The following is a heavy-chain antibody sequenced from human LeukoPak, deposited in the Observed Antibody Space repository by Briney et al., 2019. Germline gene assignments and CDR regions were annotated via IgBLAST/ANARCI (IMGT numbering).Heavy chain of an antibody. D-gene: IGHD3-10*01. CDR3: ATGYTGRSGSYYNSRLPHNP. J-gene: IGHJ5*02. CDR1: GFTVSSNY. V-gene: IGHV3-53*04. CDR2: IYSGGST. Sequence: GGSLRLSCAASGFTVSSNYMSWVRQAPGKGLEWVSVIYSGGSTYYADSVKGRFTISRHNSKNTLYLQMNSLGAEDTAVYYCATGYTGRSGSYYNSRLPHNPWGQGTLVTVSS.